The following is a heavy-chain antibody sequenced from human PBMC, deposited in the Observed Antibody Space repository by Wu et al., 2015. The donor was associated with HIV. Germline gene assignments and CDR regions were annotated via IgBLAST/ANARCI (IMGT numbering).Heavy chain of an antibody. CDR1: GYTFTGYY. Sequence: QVQLVQSGAEVKKPGASVKVSCKSSGYTFTGYYLHWVRQAPGQGPEWMGWINPNGGGTNYAHKFQDRVTMTRDTSITTVYMELNMLRTDDTAMYYCARDWDGSAYRSVPTPWGQGPWSSSP. V-gene: IGHV1-2*02. CDR3: ARDWDGSAYRSVPTP. D-gene: IGHD3-16*01. CDR2: INPNGGGT. J-gene: IGHJ5*02.